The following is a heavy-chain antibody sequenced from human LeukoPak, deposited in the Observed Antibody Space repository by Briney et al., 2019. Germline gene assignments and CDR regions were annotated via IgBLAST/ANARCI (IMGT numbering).Heavy chain of an antibody. CDR3: ARENHRYCSSTSCYTGPGNFDY. Sequence: PGGFLRLSCAASGFTFSSYSMNWVRQAPGKGLEWVSSISSSSTYIYYADSVKGRFTISRDNAKNSLYLQMNSLRAEDTAVYYCARENHRYCSSTSCYTGPGNFDYWGQGTLVTVSS. CDR2: ISSSSTYI. J-gene: IGHJ4*02. V-gene: IGHV3-21*01. CDR1: GFTFSSYS. D-gene: IGHD2-2*02.